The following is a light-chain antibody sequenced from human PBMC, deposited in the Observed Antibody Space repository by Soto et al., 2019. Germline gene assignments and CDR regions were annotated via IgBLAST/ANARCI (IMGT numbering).Light chain of an antibody. J-gene: IGKJ4*01. CDR3: QQYGRSPLT. CDR2: DAS. Sequence: EIVLTQSPDTLSLCPGERATLSCRASQSVRSNYLAWYQQKPGQAPRFLIYDASSRATGIPDRFSGSGSGTDFTLTISRLEPEDFAVYYCQQYGRSPLTFGGGTKVDIK. CDR1: QSVRSNY. V-gene: IGKV3-20*01.